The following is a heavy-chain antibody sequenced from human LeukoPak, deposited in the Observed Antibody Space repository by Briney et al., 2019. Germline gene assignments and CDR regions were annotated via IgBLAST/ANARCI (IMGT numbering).Heavy chain of an antibody. D-gene: IGHD3-22*01. V-gene: IGHV1-69*01. CDR3: ARADYNFYDSSGYPTAAFDI. CDR2: IIPIFGTA. J-gene: IGHJ3*02. CDR1: GGTFSSYA. Sequence: SVKVSCKASGGTFSSYAISWVRQAPGQGLEWMGGIIPIFGTANYAQKFQGRVTITADESTSTAYMELSSLRSEDTAVYYCARADYNFYDSSGYPTAAFDIWGQGTMVTVSS.